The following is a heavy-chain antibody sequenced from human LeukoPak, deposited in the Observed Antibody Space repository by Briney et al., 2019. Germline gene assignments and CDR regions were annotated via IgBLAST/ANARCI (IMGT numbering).Heavy chain of an antibody. V-gene: IGHV3-30*18. J-gene: IGHJ4*02. Sequence: GRSLRLSCAASGFTFDDYAMHWVRQAPGKGLEWVAVISYDGSNKYYADSVKGRFTISRDNSKNTLYLQMNSLRAEDTAVYYCAKDQGLAVAAPLDYWGQGTLVTVSS. CDR1: GFTFDDYA. D-gene: IGHD6-19*01. CDR2: ISYDGSNK. CDR3: AKDQGLAVAAPLDY.